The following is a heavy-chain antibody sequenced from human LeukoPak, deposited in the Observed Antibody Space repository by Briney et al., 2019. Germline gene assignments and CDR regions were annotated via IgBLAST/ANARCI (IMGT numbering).Heavy chain of an antibody. D-gene: IGHD3-3*01. V-gene: IGHV3-21*01. CDR2: ISSSSSYI. CDR3: ARGASRYDFWSGYQIDY. J-gene: IGHJ4*02. Sequence: GGSLRLSCAASGFTFSSYSRNWVRQAPGKGLEWVSSISSSSSYIYYADSVKGRFTISRDNAKNSLYLQMNSLRAEDTAVYYCARGASRYDFWSGYQIDYWGQGTLVTVSS. CDR1: GFTFSSYS.